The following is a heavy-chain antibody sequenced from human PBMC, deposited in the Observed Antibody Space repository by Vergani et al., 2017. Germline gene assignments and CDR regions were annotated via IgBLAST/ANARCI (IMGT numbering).Heavy chain of an antibody. D-gene: IGHD3-10*01. CDR1: GFTFSSYG. Sequence: QVQLVESGGGVVQPGRSLRLSCAASGFTFSSYGMHWVRQAPGKGLEWVAVIWYDGSNKYYADSVKGRFTISRDNSKNTLYLQMNSLRAEDTAVYYCAKVMVLLWFGERDGMDVWGQGTTVTVSS. CDR3: AKVMVLLWFGERDGMDV. V-gene: IGHV3-33*06. CDR2: IWYDGSNK. J-gene: IGHJ6*02.